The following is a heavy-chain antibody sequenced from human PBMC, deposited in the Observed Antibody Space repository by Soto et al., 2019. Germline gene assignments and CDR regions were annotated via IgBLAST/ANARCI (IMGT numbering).Heavy chain of an antibody. CDR1: GFTFSSYA. V-gene: IGHV3-30-3*01. CDR3: ARDLFGVGPSVLRAGVFDY. CDR2: ISYDGSNK. J-gene: IGHJ4*02. D-gene: IGHD3-3*01. Sequence: QVQLVESGGGVVQPGRSLRLSCAASGFTFSSYAMHWVRQAPGKGLEWVAVISYDGSNKYYADSVKGRFTISRDNSKNTLYLQMNSLRAEATAVYYCARDLFGVGPSVLRAGVFDYWGQGTLVTVSS.